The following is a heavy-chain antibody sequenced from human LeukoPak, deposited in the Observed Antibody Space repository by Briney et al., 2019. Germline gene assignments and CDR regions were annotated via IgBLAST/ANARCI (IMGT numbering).Heavy chain of an antibody. V-gene: IGHV3-48*02. CDR2: ISGSSSAI. J-gene: IGHJ4*02. CDR1: GFTFRSYT. CDR3: ARRFDS. Sequence: PGGSLRLSCAASGFTFRSYTMNWVRQAPGKGLEWVSYISGSSSAIYYADSVKGRFTISRDSAKNSLYLQMDRLRDEDTAVYYCARRFDSWGQGTLVTVSS.